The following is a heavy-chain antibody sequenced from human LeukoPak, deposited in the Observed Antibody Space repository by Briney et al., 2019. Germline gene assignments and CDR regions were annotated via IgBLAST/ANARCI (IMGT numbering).Heavy chain of an antibody. Sequence: GGSLRLSCAASGFTFSSYGIHWVRQAPGKGLEWVAVIWYDGTNKYFADSLKGRFTISRDNAKNTLYLQMNSLRAEDTAVYYCARDAPGYYFDYWGQGTLVTVSS. CDR3: ARDAPGYYFDY. V-gene: IGHV3-33*01. CDR1: GFTFSSYG. D-gene: IGHD3-10*01. CDR2: IWYDGTNK. J-gene: IGHJ4*02.